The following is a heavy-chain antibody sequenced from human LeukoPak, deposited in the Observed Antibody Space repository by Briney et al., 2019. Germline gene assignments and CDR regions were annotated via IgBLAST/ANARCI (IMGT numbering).Heavy chain of an antibody. CDR2: IYHTGST. V-gene: IGHV4-38-2*01. Sequence: SETLSLICSVSSYSINSNYYWGWIRQSPGKGLEWIGSIYHTGSTYYNPSLKSRVTISLDASNKQFSLKLSSVTAADTAVYYCARRVKVTMIVVVMSRPGNWFDPWGQGTLVTVSS. CDR1: SYSINSNYY. D-gene: IGHD3-22*01. J-gene: IGHJ5*02. CDR3: ARRVKVTMIVVVMSRPGNWFDP.